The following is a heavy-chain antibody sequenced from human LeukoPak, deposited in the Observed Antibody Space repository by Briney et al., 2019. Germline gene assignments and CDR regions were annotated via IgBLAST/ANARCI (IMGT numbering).Heavy chain of an antibody. D-gene: IGHD1-1*01. V-gene: IGHV1-2*04. CDR1: GYTFTGYY. Sequence: ASVKVSCKASGYTFTGYYMHWVRQAPGQGLEWMGWINPNSGDTNYAQKFQGWVTMTRDTSISTAYMDLSSLRSDDTAMYYCARMWSTTTSGWNWFDPWGQGTLVTVSS. CDR3: ARMWSTTTSGWNWFDP. J-gene: IGHJ5*02. CDR2: INPNSGDT.